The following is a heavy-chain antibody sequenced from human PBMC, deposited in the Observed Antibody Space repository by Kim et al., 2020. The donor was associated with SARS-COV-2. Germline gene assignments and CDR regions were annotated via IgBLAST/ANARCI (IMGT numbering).Heavy chain of an antibody. CDR1: GFKFSAFG. J-gene: IGHJ4*02. D-gene: IGHD2-8*02. V-gene: IGHV3-64D*06. Sequence: GGSLRLSCSGSGFKFSAFGVHWVRQVPGQGLEHVSSTGKSGQYTFYRDSVKGRFTVSRDNSNNTVILQMTSLRLDDTATYYCLRGWSKDGNTPPVWGQGTVVTVSA. CDR3: LRGWSKDGNTPPV. CDR2: TGKSGQYT.